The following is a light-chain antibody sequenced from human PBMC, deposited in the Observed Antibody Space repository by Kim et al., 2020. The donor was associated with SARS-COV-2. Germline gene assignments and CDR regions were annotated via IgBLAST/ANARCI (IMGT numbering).Light chain of an antibody. CDR2: GKD. Sequence: SSELTQDPAVSVALGQTVTITCQGDSLRSYYATWYQQKPGQAPKVVIYGKDNRPSGVPDRFSGSSSGNTAYLTITGTQAGDEADYYCNSRDSHDYRVFGG. J-gene: IGLJ2*01. CDR1: SLRSYY. CDR3: NSRDSHDYRV. V-gene: IGLV3-19*01.